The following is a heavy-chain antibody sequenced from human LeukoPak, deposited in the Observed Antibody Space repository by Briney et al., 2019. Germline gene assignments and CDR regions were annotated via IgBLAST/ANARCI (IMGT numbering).Heavy chain of an antibody. CDR1: GYTFTSYD. J-gene: IGHJ6*03. Sequence: ASVKVSCKASGYTFTSYDINWVRQATGQGLEWMGWMNPNSGNTGYAQKFQGRVTITADTSTDTAYMELSSLRSEDTAVYYCATIPGSSYDYYYYYYMDVWGKGTTVTVSS. CDR2: MNPNSGNT. CDR3: ATIPGSSYDYYYYYYMDV. D-gene: IGHD6-6*01. V-gene: IGHV1-8*02.